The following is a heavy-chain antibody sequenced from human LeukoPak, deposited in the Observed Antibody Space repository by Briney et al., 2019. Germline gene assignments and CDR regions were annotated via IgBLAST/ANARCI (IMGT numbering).Heavy chain of an antibody. CDR1: GFTFNIYT. CDR3: AGLSSSGWWFDY. CDR2: ISSSSSYI. D-gene: IGHD6-19*01. J-gene: IGHJ4*02. V-gene: IGHV3-21*01. Sequence: PGGSLRLSCAASGFTFNIYTMNWVRQAPGKGLEWVSSISSSSSYIYYADSVKGRFTISRDNAKNSLYLQMNSLRAEDTAVYYCAGLSSSGWWFDYWGQGTLVTVSS.